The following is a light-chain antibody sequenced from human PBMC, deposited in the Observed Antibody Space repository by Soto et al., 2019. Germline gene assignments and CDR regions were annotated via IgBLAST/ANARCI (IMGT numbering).Light chain of an antibody. CDR2: VAS. CDR1: QSVSSN. Sequence: EIVMTQSPATLSVSPGERATLSCRASQSVSSNLAWYQQKPGQTPKLLIYVASTRATGIPARFSGSGSGREFTRAIGGLQSEDFAVYYCQEYRVWPLTFGGGTEVEFK. V-gene: IGKV3-15*01. J-gene: IGKJ4*01. CDR3: QEYRVWPLT.